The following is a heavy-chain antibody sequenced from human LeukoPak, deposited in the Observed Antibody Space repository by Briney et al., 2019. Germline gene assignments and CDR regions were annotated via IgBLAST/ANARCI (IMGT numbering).Heavy chain of an antibody. CDR1: VFTFSSYS. J-gene: IGHJ4*02. CDR3: ARGRSGWSPPIDY. Sequence: GGSLRLSCAASVFTFSSYSMNCVRQAPGKGLEWVSSISSSSSYIYYADSVKGRFTISRDNAKNSLYLQMNSLRAEDTAVYYCARGRSGWSPPIDYWGQGTLVTVSS. D-gene: IGHD6-19*01. CDR2: ISSSSSYI. V-gene: IGHV3-21*01.